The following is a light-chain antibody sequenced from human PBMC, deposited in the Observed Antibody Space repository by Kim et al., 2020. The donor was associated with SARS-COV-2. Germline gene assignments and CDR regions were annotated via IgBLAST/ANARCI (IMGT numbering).Light chain of an antibody. CDR3: QQYYSTPYS. CDR1: QSVLYSSNNKNY. Sequence: RATSNCKSSQSVLYSSNNKNYLAWYQQKPGQPPKLLIYWASTRESGVPDRFRGSGSGRDFTLTISSLQAEDVAVYFCQQYYSTPYSFGQGTKLEI. V-gene: IGKV4-1*01. J-gene: IGKJ2*03. CDR2: WAS.